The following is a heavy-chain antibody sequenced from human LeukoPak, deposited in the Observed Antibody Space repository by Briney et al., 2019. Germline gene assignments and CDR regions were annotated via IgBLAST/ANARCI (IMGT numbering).Heavy chain of an antibody. J-gene: IGHJ4*02. V-gene: IGHV4-4*02. Sequence: PSETLSLTCAVSGGSISSNWWSWVRQPPGKGLGWIGEIQHSGRINYNPSLKSRVSISVDKSKNQFSLNLYSVTAANTAMYYCGKDETDFSKVAYWGQGTLVIVSS. CDR3: GKDETDFSKVAY. D-gene: IGHD3/OR15-3a*01. CDR1: GGSISSNW. CDR2: IQHSGRI.